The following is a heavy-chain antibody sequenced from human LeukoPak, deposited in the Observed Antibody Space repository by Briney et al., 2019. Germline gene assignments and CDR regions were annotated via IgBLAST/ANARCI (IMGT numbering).Heavy chain of an antibody. CDR1: GGSVSSGSYY. V-gene: IGHV4-61*01. J-gene: IGHJ4*02. D-gene: IGHD5-18*01. Sequence: SETLSLTCTVSGGSVSSGSYYWSWIRQPPGKGLEWIGYIYYSGSTNYNPSLKSRVTISVDTSKNQFSLKLSSVTAADTAVYYCASGGYSYGRGVFDYWGQGTLVTVSS. CDR2: IYYSGST. CDR3: ASGGYSYGRGVFDY.